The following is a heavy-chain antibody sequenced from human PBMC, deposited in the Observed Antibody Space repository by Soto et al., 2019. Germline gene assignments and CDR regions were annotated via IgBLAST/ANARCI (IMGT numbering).Heavy chain of an antibody. D-gene: IGHD1-7*01. J-gene: IGHJ4*02. CDR3: AISITGTRYFDY. CDR1: GYTFTSYG. Sequence: QVQLVQSGAEVKKPGASVKVSCKASGYTFTSYGISWVRQAPGQGLEWLGWISAYNGNTNYAQKLQGRVTMTTDTATSTAYMELRSLRSDDTAVYYWAISITGTRYFDYWGQGTLLTVSS. CDR2: ISAYNGNT. V-gene: IGHV1-18*04.